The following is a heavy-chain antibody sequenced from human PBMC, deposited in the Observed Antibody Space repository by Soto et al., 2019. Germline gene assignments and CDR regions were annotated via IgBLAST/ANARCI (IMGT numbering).Heavy chain of an antibody. V-gene: IGHV3-15*07. CDR3: TTVTVAHEYYYGMDV. Sequence: EVQLVESGGALEKPGGSLRLSCAASGFPLSNAWRNWVRQPPGKGLEWVGRIKSKTDGGTTDYAAPVKGRFTISRDDSKNTLYLQMNSLKTEDTAVYYCTTVTVAHEYYYGMDVWGQGTTVTVSS. CDR2: IKSKTDGGTT. CDR1: GFPLSNAW. D-gene: IGHD6-19*01. J-gene: IGHJ6*02.